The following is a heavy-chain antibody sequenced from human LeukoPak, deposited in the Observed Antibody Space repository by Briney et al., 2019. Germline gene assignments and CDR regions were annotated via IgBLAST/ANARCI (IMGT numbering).Heavy chain of an antibody. V-gene: IGHV4-59*01. Sequence: SETLSLTCTVSGGSISSYYWSWLRQPPGKGLEWIGYIYYSGSTNYNPSLKSRVTISVDTSKNQFSLKLSSVTAADTAVYYCARDKSGDYDYWFDSWGQGTLVTVSS. CDR3: ARDKSGDYDYWFDS. D-gene: IGHD5-12*01. J-gene: IGHJ5*01. CDR2: IYYSGST. CDR1: GGSISSYY.